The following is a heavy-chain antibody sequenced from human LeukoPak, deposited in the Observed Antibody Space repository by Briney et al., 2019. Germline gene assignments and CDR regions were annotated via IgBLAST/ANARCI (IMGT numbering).Heavy chain of an antibody. J-gene: IGHJ5*02. Sequence: GGSLRLSCAASGFTFSNYAMSWVRQAPGRGLEWVSAISGSGDYTNYADSVKGRFTISRDNSKNTLYLQMNSLRAEDTAVYYCVRDDALGYCSSTNCYTENWFDPWGQGTLVTVSS. CDR2: ISGSGDYT. D-gene: IGHD2-2*02. CDR1: GFTFSNYA. V-gene: IGHV3-23*01. CDR3: VRDDALGYCSSTNCYTENWFDP.